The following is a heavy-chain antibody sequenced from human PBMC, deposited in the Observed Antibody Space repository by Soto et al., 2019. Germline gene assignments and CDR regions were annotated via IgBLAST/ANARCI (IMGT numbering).Heavy chain of an antibody. CDR3: ARELMTTVTYFDY. Sequence: EVQLVESGGGLVQPAGSLRLSCAASGFTFSDHYMDWVRQAPGKGLEWVGRTRNQANSYTTEYAASVKGRFTISRDDSKNSLYLQMNSLKIEDTAVYYCARELMTTVTYFDYWCQGALVTVSS. CDR1: GFTFSDHY. V-gene: IGHV3-72*01. D-gene: IGHD4-17*01. J-gene: IGHJ4*02. CDR2: TRNQANSYTT.